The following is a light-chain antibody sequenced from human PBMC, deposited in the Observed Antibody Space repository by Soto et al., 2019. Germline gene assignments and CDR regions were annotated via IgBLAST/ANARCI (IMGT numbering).Light chain of an antibody. Sequence: QSALTQNASVSGSPGQSITISCTGTSSDVGGYNYVSWYQHHPGKAPKLMIYDVNNRPSGVSNRFSGSKSGNTASLTISGLQAEDEADYYCSSYTSSSTLVFGGGTKLTVL. J-gene: IGLJ2*01. CDR1: SSDVGGYNY. CDR3: SSYTSSSTLV. V-gene: IGLV2-14*03. CDR2: DVN.